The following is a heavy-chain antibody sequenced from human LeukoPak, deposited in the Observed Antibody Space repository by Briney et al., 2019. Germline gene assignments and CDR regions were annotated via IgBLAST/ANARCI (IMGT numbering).Heavy chain of an antibody. CDR1: GYTFTGYY. CDR3: AREGFGGYTFPGIAVAGTGFDY. D-gene: IGHD6-19*01. CDR2: INPNSGGT. Sequence: ASVKVSCKASGYTFTGYYMHWVRQAPGQGLEWRGWINPNSGGTNYAQKFQGRVTMTRDTSISTAYMELSSLRSEDTAVHYCAREGFGGYTFPGIAVAGTGFDYWGQGTLVTVSS. J-gene: IGHJ4*02. V-gene: IGHV1-2*02.